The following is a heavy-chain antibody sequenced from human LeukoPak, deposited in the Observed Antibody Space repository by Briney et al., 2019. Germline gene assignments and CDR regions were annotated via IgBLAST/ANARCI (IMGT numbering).Heavy chain of an antibody. V-gene: IGHV3-21*01. CDR2: ISSSSSYI. Sequence: PGGSLRLSCAASGFTFSSYSMNWVRQAPGKGLEWVSSISSSSSYIYYADSVKGRFTISRDNAKNSLYLQMNSLRAEDTAVYYCAILRYSQLPTGRVDYWGQGTLVTVSS. J-gene: IGHJ4*02. CDR1: GFTFSSYS. CDR3: AILRYSQLPTGRVDY. D-gene: IGHD2-2*01.